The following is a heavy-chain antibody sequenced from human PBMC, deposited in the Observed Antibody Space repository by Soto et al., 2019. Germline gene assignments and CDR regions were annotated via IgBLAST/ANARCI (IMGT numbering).Heavy chain of an antibody. D-gene: IGHD1-20*01. V-gene: IGHV3-23*01. Sequence: EVQLLESGGGLVQPGGSLRLSCVASGFTFSIYNMNWVRQAPGKGLEWVSVITGSGDYTNYADSVKGRFTISRDNSKNTLYLHMNSLRAEHTAVYFCARRITSSFDYWGQGTLVTVSS. CDR1: GFTFSIYN. CDR2: ITGSGDYT. J-gene: IGHJ4*02. CDR3: ARRITSSFDY.